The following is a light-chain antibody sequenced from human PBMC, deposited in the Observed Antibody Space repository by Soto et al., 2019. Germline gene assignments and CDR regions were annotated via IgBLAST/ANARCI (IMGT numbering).Light chain of an antibody. V-gene: IGKV3-20*01. CDR3: QLYDCSAPRGT. CDR1: QSVNDNH. CDR2: GAS. Sequence: EVVLTQSPGTLSLSPGARATLSCRASQSVNDNHLAWYQQKGGQAPRLLIYGASTRATGVLDRFSGSGFGTAYSLIIKGPEPEDFPLYYCQLYDCSAPRGTFGPGTTV. J-gene: IGKJ3*01.